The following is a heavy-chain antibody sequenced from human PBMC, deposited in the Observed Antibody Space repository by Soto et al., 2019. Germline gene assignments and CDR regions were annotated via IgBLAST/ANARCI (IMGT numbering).Heavy chain of an antibody. V-gene: IGHV3-23*01. J-gene: IGHJ4*02. D-gene: IGHD3-10*01. CDR3: AKALWFGESSHYFDY. CDR2: IGSSGGAI. CDR1: GFGFASYA. Sequence: EVQLLESGGGLVQVGGSLRLSCVGSGFGFASYAMSWVRQAPGKGLEWVSGIGSSGGAIVYADSVRGRFTISRDNSRNALYLHMNSLRAGDTAVYYCAKALWFGESSHYFDYWGQGTLVTVSS.